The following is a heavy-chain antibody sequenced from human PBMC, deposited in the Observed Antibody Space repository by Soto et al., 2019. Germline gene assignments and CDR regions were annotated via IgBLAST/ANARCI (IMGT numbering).Heavy chain of an antibody. CDR3: ARSVAVPGAHIDY. Sequence: SETLSLTCSVSGGSISSSYWSWIRQSPGKGLEWLGYVYYTGSTNYSPSLRSRVSISVDTSKNEFPLRLSSVTAADTAVYFCARSVAVPGAHIDYWGQGTQVTVSS. J-gene: IGHJ4*02. V-gene: IGHV4-59*01. CDR2: VYYTGST. CDR1: GGSISSSY. D-gene: IGHD6-19*01.